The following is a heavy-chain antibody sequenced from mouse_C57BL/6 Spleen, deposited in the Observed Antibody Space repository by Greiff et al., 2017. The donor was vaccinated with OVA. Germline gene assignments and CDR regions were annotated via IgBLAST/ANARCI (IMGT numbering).Heavy chain of an antibody. D-gene: IGHD4-1*01. CDR3: ARHETGTRYFDY. CDR2: ISSGGSYT. V-gene: IGHV5-6*01. J-gene: IGHJ2*01. Sequence: EVKLMDSGGDLVKPGGSLKLSCAASGFTFSSYGMSWVRQTPDKRLEWVATISSGGSYTYYPDSVKGRFTISRDNAKNTLYLQRSSLKSEDTAMYYCARHETGTRYFDYWGQGTTLTVSS. CDR1: GFTFSSYG.